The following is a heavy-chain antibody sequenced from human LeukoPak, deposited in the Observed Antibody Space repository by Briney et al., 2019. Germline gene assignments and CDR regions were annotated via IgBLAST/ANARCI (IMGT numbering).Heavy chain of an antibody. CDR2: ITANGGRT. CDR1: GFIFSGYT. D-gene: IGHD3-16*01. J-gene: IGHJ4*02. V-gene: IGHV3-23*01. CDR3: VRVGDGGLDY. Sequence: TGGSLRLSCAASGFIFSGYTMNWVRQAPGKGLEWVSGITANGGRTYYAGSVKGRFTISRDNAKNSLYLQMNSLRDEDTAVYYCVRVGDGGLDYWGQGTLVTVSS.